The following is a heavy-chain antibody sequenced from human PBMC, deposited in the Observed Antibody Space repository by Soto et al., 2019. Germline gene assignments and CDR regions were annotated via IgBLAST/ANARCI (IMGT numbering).Heavy chain of an antibody. CDR1: DGSISSSSCH. CDR3: VRGTRGFFDTLTGYQTYYFDY. CDR2: IYYSGST. Sequence: PSETLSLTCSVSDGSISSSSCHWGWIRQPPGKGLEWIGSIYYSGSTFYNPSLKSRVTISVDTSKNQFSLKPSPVTAADTAVYYCVRGTRGFFDTLTGYQTYYFDYWGQGTLVTVSS. V-gene: IGHV4-39*01. D-gene: IGHD3-9*01. J-gene: IGHJ4*02.